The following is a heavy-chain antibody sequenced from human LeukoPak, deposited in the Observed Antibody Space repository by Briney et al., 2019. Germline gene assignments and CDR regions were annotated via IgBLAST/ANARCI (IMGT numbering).Heavy chain of an antibody. CDR2: VYHNGHT. Sequence: TETLSLTCYVSGDSINNDNYYWGWVRQSPGAGLEWLGSVYHNGHTIYTPSLKSRLTLSVDTSKNHFSLNLTSATAADTAVYFCASVLQSGTYPSGSDYYFDSWGRGTLVTVTS. V-gene: IGHV4-39*02. CDR3: ASVLQSGTYPSGSDYYFDS. J-gene: IGHJ4*01. D-gene: IGHD1-26*01. CDR1: GDSINNDNYY.